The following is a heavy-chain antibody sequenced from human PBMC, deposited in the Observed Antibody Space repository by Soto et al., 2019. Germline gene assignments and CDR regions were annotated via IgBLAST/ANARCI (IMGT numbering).Heavy chain of an antibody. CDR3: ARDGYNPNTYYYYYYGMDV. Sequence: ASVKVSCMASGYTFTGYYMHWVRQAPGQGLEWMGWINPNSGGTNYAQKFQGWVTMTRDTSISTAYMELSRLRSDDTAVYYCARDGYNPNTYYYYYYGMDVWGQGTTVTVSS. CDR1: GYTFTGYY. V-gene: IGHV1-2*04. J-gene: IGHJ6*02. CDR2: INPNSGGT. D-gene: IGHD5-12*01.